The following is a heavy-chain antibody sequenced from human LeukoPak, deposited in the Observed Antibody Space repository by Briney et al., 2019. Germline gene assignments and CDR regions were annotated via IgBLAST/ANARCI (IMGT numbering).Heavy chain of an antibody. J-gene: IGHJ4*02. CDR2: INSDGGNT. Sequence: PGGSLRLSCAASGFTFSSYWMHWVRQAPGKGLVWVSRINSDGGNTMYADSVKGRFTISRDNAKNTLYLQMNSLRVEDTAVYYCARVHGSSLPFDYWGQGTLVTVSS. CDR3: ARVHGSSLPFDY. D-gene: IGHD6-19*01. V-gene: IGHV3-74*03. CDR1: GFTFSSYW.